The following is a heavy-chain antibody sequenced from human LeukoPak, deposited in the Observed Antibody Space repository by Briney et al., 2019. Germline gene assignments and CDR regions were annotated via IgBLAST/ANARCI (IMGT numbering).Heavy chain of an antibody. CDR3: ARDSRSFIVTITEPRKNLVDY. CDR2: ISRSGGST. V-gene: IGHV3-23*01. J-gene: IGHJ4*02. CDR1: GFTFSSYA. Sequence: PGGSLRLSCAASGFTFSSYAMSWVRQAPGKGLEWVSGISRSGGSTYHADSVKGRFTISRDNSKNTLYLQMNSLRVEDTAVYYCARDSRSFIVTITEPRKNLVDYWGQGTLVTVSS. D-gene: IGHD5-12*01.